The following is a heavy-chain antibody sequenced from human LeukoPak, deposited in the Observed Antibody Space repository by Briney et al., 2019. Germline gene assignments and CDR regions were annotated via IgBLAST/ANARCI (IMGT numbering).Heavy chain of an antibody. J-gene: IGHJ4*02. CDR2: ISWNSGSI. CDR1: GFTFDDYA. D-gene: IGHD6-19*01. Sequence: GGSLRLSCAASGFTFDDYAIHWVRQAPGKGLEWVSGISWNSGSIGYADSVKGRFTISRDNAKNSLYLQMNSLRAEDTAVYYCAREGYSSGSGDYFDYWGQGTLVTVSS. V-gene: IGHV3-9*01. CDR3: AREGYSSGSGDYFDY.